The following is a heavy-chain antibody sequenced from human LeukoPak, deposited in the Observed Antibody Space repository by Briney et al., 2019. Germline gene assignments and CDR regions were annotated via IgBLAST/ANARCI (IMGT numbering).Heavy chain of an antibody. J-gene: IGHJ4*01. D-gene: IGHD5-12*01. CDR3: ARGLRWLRFREKYYFDY. Sequence: ASVKVSCKASRYTFTSYDINWVRQATGQGLEWMGWMNPNSGNTGYAQKFQGRVTITRNTSISTAYMELSSLRSEDTAVYYCARGLRWLRFREKYYFDYWGQGTLVTVSS. CDR2: MNPNSGNT. CDR1: RYTFTSYD. V-gene: IGHV1-8*03.